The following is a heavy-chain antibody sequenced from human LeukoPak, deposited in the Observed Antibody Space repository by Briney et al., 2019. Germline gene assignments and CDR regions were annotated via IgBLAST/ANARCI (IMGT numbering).Heavy chain of an antibody. V-gene: IGHV4-59*08. Sequence: SETLSLTCTLSGGSISSYYCSWIQQPPGKGLEWIGYIYYSGSTNYNPSLKSRVTISVDTSKNQFSLKLSSVTAADTAVYYCARHGIQSGVRNWGQGTLVTVSS. CDR2: IYYSGST. CDR3: ARHGIQSGVRN. J-gene: IGHJ4*02. D-gene: IGHD1-26*01. CDR1: GGSISSYY.